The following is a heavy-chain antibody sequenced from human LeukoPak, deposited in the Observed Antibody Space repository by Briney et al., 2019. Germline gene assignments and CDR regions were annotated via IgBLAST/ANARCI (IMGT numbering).Heavy chain of an antibody. J-gene: IGHJ3*02. Sequence: KTSGTLSLTCAVSGGSVSSGNWWTWVRQPPGKGLEWIGEIHHGGNTKHNPSLKSRVAISVDTSKNQFSLKLSSVAAADTAVYYCARSLMAAAGAFDIWGQGTMVTVSS. CDR1: GGSVSSGNW. CDR2: IHHGGNT. D-gene: IGHD6-13*01. CDR3: ARSLMAAAGAFDI. V-gene: IGHV4-4*02.